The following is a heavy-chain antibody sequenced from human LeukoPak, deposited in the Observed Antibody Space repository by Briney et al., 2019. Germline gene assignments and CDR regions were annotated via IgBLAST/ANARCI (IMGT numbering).Heavy chain of an antibody. Sequence: ASVKVSCKASGGTFSSYAISWVRQAPGQGLEWMGGIIPIFGTANYAQKFQGRVTITTDGSTSTAYMELSSLRSDDTAVYYCARDKARYCSSTSCSKRYYYYYMDVWGKGTTVTVSS. CDR2: IIPIFGTA. J-gene: IGHJ6*03. D-gene: IGHD2-2*01. CDR1: GGTFSSYA. CDR3: ARDKARYCSSTSCSKRYYYYYMDV. V-gene: IGHV1-69*05.